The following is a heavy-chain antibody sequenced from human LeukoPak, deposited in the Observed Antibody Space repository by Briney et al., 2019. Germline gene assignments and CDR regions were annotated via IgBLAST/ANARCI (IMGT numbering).Heavy chain of an antibody. Sequence: SVKVSCKASGGTFSNYAISWVRQAPGQGLEWMGGIIPIFGTANYAQKFQGRVTITADESTSTAYMELSSLRSEDTAVYYCARGFYHDSSGYYYYFDYWGQGTLVTVSS. V-gene: IGHV1-69*13. CDR2: IIPIFGTA. J-gene: IGHJ4*02. CDR1: GGTFSNYA. CDR3: ARGFYHDSSGYYYYFDY. D-gene: IGHD3-22*01.